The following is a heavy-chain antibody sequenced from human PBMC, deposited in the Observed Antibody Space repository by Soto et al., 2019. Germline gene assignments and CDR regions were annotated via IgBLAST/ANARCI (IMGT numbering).Heavy chain of an antibody. V-gene: IGHV3-33*01. J-gene: IGHJ6*02. D-gene: IGHD5-12*01. CDR1: GFTFSSYG. Sequence: GGSLRLSCAASGFTFSSYGMHWVRQAPGKGLEWVAVIWYDGSNKYYADSVKGRFTISRDNSKNTLYLQMNSLRAEDTAVYYCARALQGDIVATIPRFGYYGMDVWGQGTTVTVSS. CDR2: IWYDGSNK. CDR3: ARALQGDIVATIPRFGYYGMDV.